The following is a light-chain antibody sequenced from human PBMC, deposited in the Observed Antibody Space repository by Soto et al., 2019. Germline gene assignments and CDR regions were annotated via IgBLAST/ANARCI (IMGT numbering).Light chain of an antibody. Sequence: EIVMTQSSVTLSASPVERVTLSCRTNKSISSNLACYQQKPGQAPRLLIYGASSRATGIPDRFSGSGSGTDFTLTISRLEPEDFAVYYCQQYGSSLITFGQGTRLEIK. J-gene: IGKJ5*01. CDR3: QQYGSSLIT. CDR2: GAS. V-gene: IGKV3-20*01. CDR1: KSISSN.